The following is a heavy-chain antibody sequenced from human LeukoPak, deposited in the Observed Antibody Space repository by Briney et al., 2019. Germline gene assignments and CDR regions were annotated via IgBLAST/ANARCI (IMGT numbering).Heavy chain of an antibody. J-gene: IGHJ4*02. D-gene: IGHD3-3*01. CDR1: GFTFSSYA. Sequence: PGRSLRLSCAASGFTFSSYAMHWVRQAPGKGLEWVAVISYDGSNKYYADSVKGRFTISRDNSKNTLYLQMNSLRAEDTAVYYCAREGNGGVAAAPRYFDYWGQGTLVTVSS. CDR2: ISYDGSNK. CDR3: AREGNGGVAAAPRYFDY. V-gene: IGHV3-30*04.